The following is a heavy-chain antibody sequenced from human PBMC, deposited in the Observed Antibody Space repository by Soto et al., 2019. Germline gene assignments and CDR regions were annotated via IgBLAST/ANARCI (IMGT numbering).Heavy chain of an antibody. CDR3: ARDYGDYSFFFDY. V-gene: IGHV4-61*08. D-gene: IGHD4-17*01. J-gene: IGHJ4*02. Sequence: PSETLSLTCAVSGGSISSGGYSWSWIRQPPGKGLEWIGGYSGFTNYNPSLESRATISVDRSKNQFSLNLRSVTAADTAVYYCARDYGDYSFFFDYWGQGTLVTVSS. CDR2: YSGFT. CDR1: GGSISSGGYS.